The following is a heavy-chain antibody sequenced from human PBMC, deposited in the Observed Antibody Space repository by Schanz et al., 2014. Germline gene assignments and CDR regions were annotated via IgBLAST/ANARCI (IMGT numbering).Heavy chain of an antibody. V-gene: IGHV3-23*04. CDR3: ARDSGSHYLVDY. D-gene: IGHD1-26*01. CDR2: MSGSGSTA. Sequence: EVQLVESGGGLVQPGGSLRLSCAASGFTFSDHFMDWVRQAPGKGLEWVSGMSGSGSTADYADSVKGRFTISRDNSKNTLFLQMDSLRAEDTAVYYCARDSGSHYLVDYWGQGTLVTVSS. CDR1: GFTFSDHF. J-gene: IGHJ4*02.